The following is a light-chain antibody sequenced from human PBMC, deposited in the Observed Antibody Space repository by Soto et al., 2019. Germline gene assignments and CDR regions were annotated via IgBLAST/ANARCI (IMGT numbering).Light chain of an antibody. CDR2: SAS. Sequence: EIVLTHSPGTLSLSPGERATLSCRASQSVSSSYLAWYQQKPGQAPRLLIYSASRRATGIPARFSGSGSGTDFTLTISSLEPADFGVYYCQQRHNWPITFGQGTRLEIK. J-gene: IGKJ5*01. CDR1: QSVSSSY. V-gene: IGKV3D-20*02. CDR3: QQRHNWPIT.